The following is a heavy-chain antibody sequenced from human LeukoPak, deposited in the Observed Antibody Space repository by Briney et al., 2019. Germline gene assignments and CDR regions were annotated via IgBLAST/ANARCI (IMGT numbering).Heavy chain of an antibody. J-gene: IGHJ5*02. D-gene: IGHD6-13*01. Sequence: ASVTVSCKASGYTFTSYGISWVRQAPGQGLEWMGWISAYNGNTNYAQKLQGRVTMTTDTSTSTAYMELRSLRSGDTAVYYCARDWTPGIAAAGTGTNWFDPWGQGTLVTVSS. CDR2: ISAYNGNT. CDR3: ARDWTPGIAAAGTGTNWFDP. CDR1: GYTFTSYG. V-gene: IGHV1-18*01.